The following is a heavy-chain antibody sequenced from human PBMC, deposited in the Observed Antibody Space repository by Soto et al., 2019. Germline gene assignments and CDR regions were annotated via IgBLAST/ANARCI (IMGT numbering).Heavy chain of an antibody. V-gene: IGHV3-33*06. CDR1: GFTFSSYG. Sequence: GGSLRLSCAASGFTFSSYGMHWVRQAPGKGLEWVAVIWYDGSNKYYADSVKGRFTISRDNSKNTLFLQMNSLRAEDTAVYYCAKEGNSYGHSIDFWGQGTLVTVSS. CDR2: IWYDGSNK. J-gene: IGHJ4*02. CDR3: AKEGNSYGHSIDF. D-gene: IGHD5-18*01.